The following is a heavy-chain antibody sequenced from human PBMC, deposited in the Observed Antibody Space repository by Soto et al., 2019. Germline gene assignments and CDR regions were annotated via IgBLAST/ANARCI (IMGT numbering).Heavy chain of an antibody. V-gene: IGHV3-30*18. Sequence: PGGSLRLSCVASGLTFSNYGMHWVRQAPGEGLEWVAHISYDGSNEHYVDSVKGRFTISRDNSKKTLYLQMNSLRPEDTALYYCAKDEYYYSRSGYYIFDSWGQGTLVTVSS. CDR3: AKDEYYYSRSGYYIFDS. J-gene: IGHJ4*02. CDR2: ISYDGSNE. CDR1: GLTFSNYG. D-gene: IGHD3-22*01.